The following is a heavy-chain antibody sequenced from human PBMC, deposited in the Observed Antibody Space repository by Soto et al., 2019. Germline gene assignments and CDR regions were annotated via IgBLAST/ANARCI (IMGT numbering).Heavy chain of an antibody. V-gene: IGHV1-69*01. J-gene: IGHJ3*02. Sequence: QVQLVQSGAEVKKPGSSVKVSCKASGGTFSSYAISWVRQAPGQGLEWMGGIIPIFGTANYAQKFQGRVKITADESTSTAYMELSSLRSEDTAVYYCARVMGYGSGTLDAFDIWGQGTMVTVSS. CDR3: ARVMGYGSGTLDAFDI. D-gene: IGHD3-10*01. CDR1: GGTFSSYA. CDR2: IIPIFGTA.